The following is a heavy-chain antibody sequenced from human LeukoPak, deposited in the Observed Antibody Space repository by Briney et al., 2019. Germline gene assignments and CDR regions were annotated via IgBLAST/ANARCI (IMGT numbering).Heavy chain of an antibody. CDR3: AKDRGILTGYSLGYYFDY. CDR1: GFTFSSYS. Sequence: GGSLRLSCAASGFTFSSYSMNWVRQAPGKGLEWVSSISSSSSYIYYADSVKGRFTISRDNAKNSLSLQMNSLRAEDTAVYYCAKDRGILTGYSLGYYFDYWGQGTLVTVSS. V-gene: IGHV3-21*01. D-gene: IGHD3-9*01. J-gene: IGHJ4*02. CDR2: ISSSSSYI.